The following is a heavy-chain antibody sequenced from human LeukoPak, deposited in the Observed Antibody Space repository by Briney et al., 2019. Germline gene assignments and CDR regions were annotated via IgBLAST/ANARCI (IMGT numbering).Heavy chain of an antibody. CDR3: AQWVDFDVLTGYYVPDF. J-gene: IGHJ4*02. CDR1: GFTFSNYA. Sequence: GGSLRLSCAASGFTFSNYAMSWVRQAPGKGLEWVSAITGSDGNTYYADPVKGRFTISRDNSKNTLYLKMNSLRAEDTAVYYCAQWVDFDVLTGYYVPDFWGQGTLVTVSS. V-gene: IGHV3-23*01. CDR2: ITGSDGNT. D-gene: IGHD3-9*01.